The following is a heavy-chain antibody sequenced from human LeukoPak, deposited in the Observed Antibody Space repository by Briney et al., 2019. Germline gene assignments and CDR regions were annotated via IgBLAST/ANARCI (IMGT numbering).Heavy chain of an antibody. CDR1: GGTFSSYA. J-gene: IGHJ6*03. V-gene: IGHV1-69*13. CDR3: ARDHLYCSSTSCYHTTLFYYYMDV. Sequence: ASVKVSCKASGGTFSSYAISWVRQAPGQGLEWMGGIIPIFGTANYAQKFQGRVTITADESTSTAYMELSRLRSEDTAVYYCARDHLYCSSTSCYHTTLFYYYMDVWGKGTTVTVSS. D-gene: IGHD2-2*01. CDR2: IIPIFGTA.